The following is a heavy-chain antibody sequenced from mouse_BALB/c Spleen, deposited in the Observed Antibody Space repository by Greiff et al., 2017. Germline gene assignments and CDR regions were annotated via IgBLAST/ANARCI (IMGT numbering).Heavy chain of an antibody. CDR3: TKGDGYYNAMDY. CDR2: IRLKSNNYAT. J-gene: IGHJ4*01. V-gene: IGHV6-6*02. CDR1: GFTFSNYW. D-gene: IGHD2-3*01. Sequence: EVQLVESGGGLVQPGGSMKLSCVASGFTFSNYWMNWVRQSPEKGLEWVAEIRLKSNNYATHYAESVKGRFTISRDDSKSSVYLQMNNLRAEDTGIYYCTKGDGYYNAMDYWDQGTSVTVSS.